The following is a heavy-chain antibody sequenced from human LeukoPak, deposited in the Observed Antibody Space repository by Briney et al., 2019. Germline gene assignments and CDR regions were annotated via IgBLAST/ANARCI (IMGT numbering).Heavy chain of an antibody. Sequence: GGSLRLSCAASGFTFSSYAMQWVRQAPGKGLEWVAVISYDGSNKYYADSVKGRFTISRDNSKNTLYLQMNSLRAEDTAVYYRARDMDRGCSSTSCYVLDYWGQGTLVTVSS. J-gene: IGHJ4*02. V-gene: IGHV3-30-3*01. D-gene: IGHD2-2*01. CDR1: GFTFSSYA. CDR2: ISYDGSNK. CDR3: ARDMDRGCSSTSCYVLDY.